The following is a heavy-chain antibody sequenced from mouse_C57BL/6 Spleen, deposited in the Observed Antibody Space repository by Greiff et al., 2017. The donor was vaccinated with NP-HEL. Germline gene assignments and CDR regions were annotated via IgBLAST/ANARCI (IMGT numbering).Heavy chain of an antibody. Sequence: LQESGPELVKPGASVKISCKASGYAFSSSWMNWVKQRPGKGLEWIGRIYPGDGDTNYNGKFKGKATLTADKSSSTAYMQLSSLTSEDSAVYFCARGLVITAAPYYFDYWGQGTTLTVSS. CDR1: GYAFSSSW. D-gene: IGHD1-1*01. J-gene: IGHJ2*01. CDR3: ARGLVITAAPYYFDY. CDR2: IYPGDGDT. V-gene: IGHV1-82*01.